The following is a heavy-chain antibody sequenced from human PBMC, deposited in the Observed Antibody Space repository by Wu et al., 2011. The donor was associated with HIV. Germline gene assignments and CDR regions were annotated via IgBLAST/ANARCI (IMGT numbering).Heavy chain of an antibody. Sequence: DVQLVQSGAVVKKPGTTVKISCNVSGYRFTDYYIHWVQQAPGKGPEWMGLIDPENGETKYAEKFQGRLSVTADTSTNTAYLEVTSLRSEDTALYFCTTDQSTSSFDPWGQGTLVVVSS. V-gene: IGHV1-69-2*01. J-gene: IGHJ5*02. CDR2: IDPENGET. CDR1: GYRFTDYY. CDR3: TTDQSTSSFDP. D-gene: IGHD2/OR15-2a*01.